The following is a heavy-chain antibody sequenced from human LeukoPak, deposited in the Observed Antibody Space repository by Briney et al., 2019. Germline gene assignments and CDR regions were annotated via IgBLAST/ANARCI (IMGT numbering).Heavy chain of an antibody. CDR1: GFSFNSYA. CDR3: TKDRSGTVQGSFGMDV. CDR2: ISGSGGST. V-gene: IGHV3-23*01. J-gene: IGHJ6*02. Sequence: PGGSLRLSCVASGFSFNSYAMSWVRQAPGKRLEWVSTISGSGGSTYYADSVKGRFTISRDNSKNTLYVQMNSLRGEDTAVYYCTKDRSGTVQGSFGMDVWGQGTTVTVSS. D-gene: IGHD3-10*01.